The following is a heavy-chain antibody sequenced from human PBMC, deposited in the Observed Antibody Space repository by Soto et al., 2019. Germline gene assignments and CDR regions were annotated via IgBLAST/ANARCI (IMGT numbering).Heavy chain of an antibody. J-gene: IGHJ5*02. CDR2: IIPIFGTA. Sequence: VKVSCKASGGTFRSYAISGVRQATGQGLEWMGGIIPIFGTANYAQKFQGRVTITADESTSTAYMELSSLRSEDTAVYYCARDGIAAAGTWWFDPWGQGTLVTVSS. CDR1: GGTFRSYA. CDR3: ARDGIAAAGTWWFDP. V-gene: IGHV1-69*01. D-gene: IGHD6-13*01.